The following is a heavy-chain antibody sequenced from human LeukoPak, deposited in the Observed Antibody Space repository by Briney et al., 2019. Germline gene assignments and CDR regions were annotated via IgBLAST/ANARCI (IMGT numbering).Heavy chain of an antibody. V-gene: IGHV3-30*02. CDR2: IRFDGGDK. CDR1: GVTFVTYD. D-gene: IGHD4/OR15-4a*01. CDR3: AKVLPLTFYYMDV. Sequence: GGSLRLSCVASGVTFVTYDLHWVRQAPGKGLEWVAFIRFDGGDKYYADSVKGRFTVSRDNSKNTLYLQMNSLRIEDTAMYYCAKVLPLTFYYMDVWGKGTTVTVSS. J-gene: IGHJ6*03.